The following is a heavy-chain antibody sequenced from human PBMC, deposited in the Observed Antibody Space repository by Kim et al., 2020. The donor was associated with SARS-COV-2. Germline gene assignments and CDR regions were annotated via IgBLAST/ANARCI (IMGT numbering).Heavy chain of an antibody. J-gene: IGHJ4*02. CDR2: IKKDGSEK. CDR1: GFTFSSYW. D-gene: IGHD3-10*01. CDR3: AREGDYYGSAFDY. Sequence: GGYLRLSCAASGFTFSSYWMSWVRQAPGKGLEWVASIKKDGSEKYYVDSVKGRFTISRDNAKNSLYLQMNSLRAEDTAVYYCAREGDYYGSAFDYWGQGTLVTVSS. V-gene: IGHV3-7*03.